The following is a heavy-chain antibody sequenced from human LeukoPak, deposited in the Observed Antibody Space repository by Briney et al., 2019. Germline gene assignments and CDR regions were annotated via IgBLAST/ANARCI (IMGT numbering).Heavy chain of an antibody. CDR1: GGTFSSYA. CDR2: IIPIFGTA. D-gene: IGHD1-1*01. J-gene: IGHJ6*03. Sequence: SVKVSCKASGGTFSSYAISWVRQAPGQGLEWMGGIIPIFGTANYAQKFQGRVTITADESTSIAYMELSSLRSEDTAVYYCARSGSRYSYYYYYMDVWGKGTTVTVSS. CDR3: ARSGSRYSYYYYYMDV. V-gene: IGHV1-69*13.